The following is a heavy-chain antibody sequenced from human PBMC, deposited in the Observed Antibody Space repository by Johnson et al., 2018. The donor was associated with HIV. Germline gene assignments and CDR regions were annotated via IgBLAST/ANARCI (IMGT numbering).Heavy chain of an antibody. CDR1: GFTFSSYA. CDR2: ISYDGSNK. CDR3: GRGSMVRGAYDGFDI. Sequence: QVQLVESGGGVVQPGRSLRLSCAAPGFTFSSYAMHWVRQAPGKGLEWVAVISYDGSNKYYADSVKGRFTISRDNSKNTLYLQMNRLRAEDTALYYCGRGSMVRGAYDGFDIWGQGTLVTVSS. J-gene: IGHJ3*02. V-gene: IGHV3-30*04. D-gene: IGHD3-10*01.